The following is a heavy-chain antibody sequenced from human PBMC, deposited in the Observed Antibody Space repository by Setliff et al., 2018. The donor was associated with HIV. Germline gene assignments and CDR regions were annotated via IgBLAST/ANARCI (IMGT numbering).Heavy chain of an antibody. CDR1: GGSFSGYY. CDR2: ISHSGGT. V-gene: IGHV4-34*01. D-gene: IGHD1-1*01. CDR3: RVWILRDTSDI. J-gene: IGHJ3*02. Sequence: PSETLSLTCAVYGGSFSGYYWSWIRQPPGKGLEWIGEISHSGGTRYNPSLENRVSMSVDTSKNQFSLKLLSVTAADTAVYYCRVWILRDTSDIWGQGTVVTVSS.